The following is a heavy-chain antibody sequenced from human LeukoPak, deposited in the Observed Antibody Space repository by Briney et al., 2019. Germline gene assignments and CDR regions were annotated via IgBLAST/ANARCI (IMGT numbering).Heavy chain of an antibody. Sequence: PGGSLRLFCAASGFTFNDYYMSWIRQATGKGREGVSYISSSGCTIHYADSVKGRFTISRDNAKNSLYLQMNSLRAEDTAVYYCAREVVYDSSGYYSGDAFDIWGQGTMVTVSS. J-gene: IGHJ3*02. CDR2: ISSSGCTI. CDR1: GFTFNDYY. CDR3: AREVVYDSSGYYSGDAFDI. V-gene: IGHV3-11*01. D-gene: IGHD3-22*01.